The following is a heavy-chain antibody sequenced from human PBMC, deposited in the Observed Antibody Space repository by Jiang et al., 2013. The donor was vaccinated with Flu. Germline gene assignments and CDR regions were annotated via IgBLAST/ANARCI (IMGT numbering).Heavy chain of an antibody. J-gene: IGHJ4*02. D-gene: IGHD1-26*01. V-gene: IGHV1-8*01. CDR1: GYTFTNND. CDR3: ARGLWELPDDY. CDR2: MNPKSGRT. Sequence: GAEVKKPGASVKVSCKVSGYTFTNNDINWVRQATGQGLEWMGWMNPKSGRTGYAQKFQGRVTMTRDTSIGTAYMELSSLRSDDTAVYYCARGLWELPDDYWAREPWSPSP.